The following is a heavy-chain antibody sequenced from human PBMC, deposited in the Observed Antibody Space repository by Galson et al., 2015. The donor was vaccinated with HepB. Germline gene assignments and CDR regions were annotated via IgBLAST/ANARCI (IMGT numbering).Heavy chain of an antibody. CDR2: IIPILGIA. V-gene: IGHV1-69*04. Sequence: SVKVSCKASGGTFSSYTISWVRQAPEQGLEWMGRIIPILGIANYAQKFQGRVTITADKSTSTAYMELSSLRSEDTAVYYCARDGSGSYHAFNIWGQGTMVTVSS. CDR1: GGTFSSYT. CDR3: ARDGSGSYHAFNI. J-gene: IGHJ3*02. D-gene: IGHD1-26*01.